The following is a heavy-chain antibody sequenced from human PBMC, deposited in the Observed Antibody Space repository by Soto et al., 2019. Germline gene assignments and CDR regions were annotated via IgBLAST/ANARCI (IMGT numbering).Heavy chain of an antibody. CDR3: AKDQLPHDIVVVVAASPQDAFDI. CDR1: GGTFSSYA. Sequence: QVQLVQSGAEVKKPGSSVKVSCKASGGTFSSYAISWVRQAPGQGLEWMGGIIPIFGTANYAQKFQGRVTITADESTSTAYMELSSLRSEDTAVHYCAKDQLPHDIVVVVAASPQDAFDIWGQETMVTVSS. D-gene: IGHD2-15*01. CDR2: IIPIFGTA. J-gene: IGHJ3*02. V-gene: IGHV1-69*01.